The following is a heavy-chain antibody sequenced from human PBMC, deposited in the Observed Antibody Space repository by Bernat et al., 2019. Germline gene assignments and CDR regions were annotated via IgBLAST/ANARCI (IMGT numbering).Heavy chain of an antibody. CDR2: ISGSGGST. CDR1: GFTFSSYA. Sequence: EVQLLESGGGLVQPGGSLRLSCAASGFTFSSYAMSWVRQASGKGLEWVSAISGSGGSTYYADSVKGRFTISRDNSKNTLYLQMNSLRAEDTAVYYCAGQSLTTYYYYMDVWGKGTTVTVSS. J-gene: IGHJ6*03. CDR3: AGQSLTTYYYYMDV. D-gene: IGHD2/OR15-2a*01. V-gene: IGHV3-23*01.